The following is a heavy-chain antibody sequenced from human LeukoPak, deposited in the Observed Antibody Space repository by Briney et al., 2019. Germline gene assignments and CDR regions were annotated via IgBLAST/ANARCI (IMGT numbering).Heavy chain of an antibody. CDR2: IYHRGST. CDR3: ARGKIVLTMIRGAKNSWEFDY. D-gene: IGHD3-10*01. V-gene: IGHV4-38-2*02. CDR1: GYSISNGYY. Sequence: PSETLSLTCTVSGYSISNGYYWGWIRQPPGKGLEWVGSIYHRGSTYYNPSLRSRVTISLDRSKKKFSLKLTSVTAADTAVYYCARGKIVLTMIRGAKNSWEFDYWGQGTLVTVSS. J-gene: IGHJ4*02.